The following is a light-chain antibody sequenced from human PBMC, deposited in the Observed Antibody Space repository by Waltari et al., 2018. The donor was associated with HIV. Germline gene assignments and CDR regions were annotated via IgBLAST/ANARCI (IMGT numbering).Light chain of an antibody. Sequence: DFQMAQSPSSLSASIGDRVTITFRASLNITHYLNWYHQRPGKAPRLLIYGATRLQGGVPSRFRGIGSGTVFTLIITSLQPEDFGTYHTQQSFSAPTFGRGTRVDIK. CDR2: GAT. J-gene: IGKJ5*01. CDR1: LNITHY. V-gene: IGKV1-39*01. CDR3: QQSFSAPT.